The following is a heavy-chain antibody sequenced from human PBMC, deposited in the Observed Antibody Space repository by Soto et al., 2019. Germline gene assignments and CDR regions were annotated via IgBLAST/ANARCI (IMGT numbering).Heavy chain of an antibody. J-gene: IGHJ1*01. CDR3: ATVWCGESQH. Sequence: QLQLQESGPGLVKPSETLSLTCTVSGGSISSSSYYWGWIRQPPGTVLEWIGSIYYSGRTYSNPSLKSRVTISVDTSTNPFSLKLRSVTAADTAGYYCATVWCGESQHWGQGTLVTVSS. CDR2: IYYSGRT. D-gene: IGHD3-10*01. V-gene: IGHV4-39*01. CDR1: GGSISSSSYY.